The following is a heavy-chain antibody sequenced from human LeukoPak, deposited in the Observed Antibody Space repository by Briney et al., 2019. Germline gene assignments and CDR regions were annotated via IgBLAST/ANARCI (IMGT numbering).Heavy chain of an antibody. J-gene: IGHJ6*03. D-gene: IGHD1-7*01. CDR2: IYYSGST. CDR3: ARVGTMGYYYYMDV. V-gene: IGHV4-59*01. CDR1: GGSISSYY. Sequence: SETLSLTCTVSGGSISSYYWSWIRRPPGKGLKWIGYIYYSGSTNYNPSLKSRVTISVDTSKNQFSLKLSSVTAADTAVYYCARVGTMGYYYYMDVWGKGTTVTVSS.